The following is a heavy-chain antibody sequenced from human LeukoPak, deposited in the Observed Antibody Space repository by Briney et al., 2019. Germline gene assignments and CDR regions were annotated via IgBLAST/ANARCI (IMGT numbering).Heavy chain of an antibody. V-gene: IGHV3-30*03. CDR3: ARDLGYCTTTGCSDIGGWFDP. CDR2: VSYDGTKN. CDR1: GFTFSSYW. J-gene: IGHJ5*02. Sequence: GGSLRLSCAASGFTFSSYWMNWVRQAPGKGLEWVAVVSYDGTKNYYADSVKGRFTISRDNSKKTQYLQMNSLRAEDTAVYHCARDLGYCTTTGCSDIGGWFDPWGQGTLVTVSS. D-gene: IGHD2-8*01.